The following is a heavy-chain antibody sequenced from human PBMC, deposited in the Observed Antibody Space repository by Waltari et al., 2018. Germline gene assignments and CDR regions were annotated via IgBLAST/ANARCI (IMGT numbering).Heavy chain of an antibody. CDR3: VKSSGYSYGLRLDY. CDR2: ISGRGISR. D-gene: IGHD5-18*01. J-gene: IGHJ4*02. Sequence: DVQLLESGGGLAQPGRSLRLSCTAAGFPFSNYTLTWVRQAPGKGLEWVSGISGRGISRYYADSVKGRFSISRDKSKNTMYMQMNSLRVEDTAVYYCVKSSGYSYGLRLDYWGQGILVTVSS. V-gene: IGHV3-23*01. CDR1: GFPFSNYT.